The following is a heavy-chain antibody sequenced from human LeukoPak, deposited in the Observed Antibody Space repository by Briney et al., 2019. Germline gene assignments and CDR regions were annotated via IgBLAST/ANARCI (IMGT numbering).Heavy chain of an antibody. CDR2: ISSSSSYI. V-gene: IGHV3-21*01. J-gene: IGHJ3*02. D-gene: IGHD3-3*01. CDR3: ATYTIFDAFDI. Sequence: PGGSLRLSCAASGFTFSSYAMHWVRQAPGKGLEWVSSISSSSSYIYYADSVKGRFTISRDNAKNSLYLQMNSLRAEDTAVYYCATYTIFDAFDIWGQGTMVTVSS. CDR1: GFTFSSYA.